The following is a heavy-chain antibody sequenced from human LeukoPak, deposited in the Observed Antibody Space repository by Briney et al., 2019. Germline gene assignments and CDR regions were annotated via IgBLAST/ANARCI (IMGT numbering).Heavy chain of an antibody. Sequence: PGGSLRLSCVASGFTFSHFAMAWVRQSPGKGLEWVSYISSSGSTIYYADSVKGRFTISRDNAKNSLYLQMNSLRAEDTAVYYCARSLEAGYSSSWYWGYWGQGTLVTVSS. CDR1: GFTFSHFA. D-gene: IGHD6-13*01. CDR2: ISSSGSTI. CDR3: ARSLEAGYSSSWYWGY. J-gene: IGHJ4*02. V-gene: IGHV3-11*04.